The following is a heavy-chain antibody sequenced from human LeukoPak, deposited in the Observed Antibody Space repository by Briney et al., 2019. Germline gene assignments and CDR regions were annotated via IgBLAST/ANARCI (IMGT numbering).Heavy chain of an antibody. J-gene: IGHJ4*02. Sequence: ASVKVSCKASEGTFSSYAISWVRQAPGQGLEWMGRIIPILGIANYAQKFQGRVTITADKSTSTAYMELSSLRSEDTAVYYCARDFKLSAPGGYWGQGTLVTVSS. V-gene: IGHV1-69*04. CDR3: ARDFKLSAPGGY. CDR2: IIPILGIA. CDR1: EGTFSSYA. D-gene: IGHD4-23*01.